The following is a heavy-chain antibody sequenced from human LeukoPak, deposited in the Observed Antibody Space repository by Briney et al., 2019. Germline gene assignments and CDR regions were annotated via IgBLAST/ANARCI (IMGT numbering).Heavy chain of an antibody. CDR1: GFTFSSYW. V-gene: IGHV3-74*01. Sequence: GGSLRLSCAASGFTFSSYWMHWVRQAPGKGLEWVSHINSDGGSTTYADSVKGRFTISRDNAKNTMYLQMSSLRADDSAVYYCGRGGLTGQMAAFDYWGQGALVTVST. CDR2: INSDGGST. J-gene: IGHJ4*02. CDR3: GRGGLTGQMAAFDY. D-gene: IGHD3-9*01.